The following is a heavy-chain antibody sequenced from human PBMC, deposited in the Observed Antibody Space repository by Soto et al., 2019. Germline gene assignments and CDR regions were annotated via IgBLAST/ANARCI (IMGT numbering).Heavy chain of an antibody. CDR2: ISAYNGNT. V-gene: IGHV1-18*01. Sequence: ASVKVSCKASGYTFTSYGISWVRQAPGQGLEWMGWISAYNGNTNYAQKLQGRVTMTTDTSTSTAYMELRSLRSDDTAVYYCARVYLDFWSGFSRIVHYYYYYGMDVWGQGTTVTVSS. CDR1: GYTFTSYG. D-gene: IGHD3-3*02. CDR3: ARVYLDFWSGFSRIVHYYYYYGMDV. J-gene: IGHJ6*02.